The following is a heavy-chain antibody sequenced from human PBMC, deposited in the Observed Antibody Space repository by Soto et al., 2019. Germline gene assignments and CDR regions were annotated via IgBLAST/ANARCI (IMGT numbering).Heavy chain of an antibody. V-gene: IGHV3-30-3*01. CDR2: ISYDGSNK. CDR3: ASFDASSTSSGYYYYGMDV. Sequence: GGSLRLSCAASGFTFSSYAMHWVCQAPGKGLEWVAVISYDGSNKYYADSVKGRFTISRDNSKNTLYLQMNSLRAEDTAVYYCASFDASSTSSGYYYYGMDVWGQGTTVTVSS. D-gene: IGHD2-2*01. J-gene: IGHJ6*02. CDR1: GFTFSSYA.